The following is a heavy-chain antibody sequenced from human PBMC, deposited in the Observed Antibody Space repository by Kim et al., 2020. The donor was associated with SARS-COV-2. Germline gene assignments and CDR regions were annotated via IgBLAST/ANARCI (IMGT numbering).Heavy chain of an antibody. Sequence: SETLSLTCTVSGGSISSYYWSWIRQPPGKGLEWIGYIYYSGSTNYNPSLKSRVTISVDTSKNQFSLKLSSVTAADTAVYYCARHSQWLIWYFDLWGRGTLVTVSS. V-gene: IGHV4-59*08. CDR3: ARHSQWLIWYFDL. J-gene: IGHJ2*01. CDR1: GGSISSYY. CDR2: IYYSGST. D-gene: IGHD6-19*01.